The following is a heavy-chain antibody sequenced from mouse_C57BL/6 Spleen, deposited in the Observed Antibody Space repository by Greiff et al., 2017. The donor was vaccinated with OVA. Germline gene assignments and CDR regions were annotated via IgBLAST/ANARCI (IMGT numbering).Heavy chain of an antibody. Sequence: EVQLQQSGPELVKPGASVKISCKASGYTFTDYYMNWVKQSHGKSLEWIGDINPNNGGTSYNQKFKGKATLTVDKSSSTAYMELRSLTSEDSAVYYCAGTMITRREYYFDYWGQGTTLTVSS. D-gene: IGHD2-4*01. CDR3: AGTMITRREYYFDY. CDR2: INPNNGGT. V-gene: IGHV1-26*01. J-gene: IGHJ2*01. CDR1: GYTFTDYY.